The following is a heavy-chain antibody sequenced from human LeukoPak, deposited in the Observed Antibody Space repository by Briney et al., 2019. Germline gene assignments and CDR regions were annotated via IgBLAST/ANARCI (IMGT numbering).Heavy chain of an antibody. V-gene: IGHV3-23*01. CDR2: IGVSGGTT. J-gene: IGHJ3*02. D-gene: IGHD2-15*01. CDR3: AKSVRGPNDAFHI. CDR1: GFTFNNYA. Sequence: PGGSLRLSCAASGFTFNNYAMSWVRQAPGKGLDWVSVIGVSGGTTYYADSVKGRFTISRDNSKNTLYLQMNSLRAEDTALYFCAKSVRGPNDAFHIWGQGTMVTVSS.